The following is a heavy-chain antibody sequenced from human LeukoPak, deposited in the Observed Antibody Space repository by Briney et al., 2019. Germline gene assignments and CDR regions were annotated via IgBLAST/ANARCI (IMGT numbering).Heavy chain of an antibody. D-gene: IGHD3-22*01. CDR3: ALSDSLRYDSSGYPNWFDP. J-gene: IGHJ5*01. CDR2: IYYSGST. Sequence: PSETLSLTCTVSGGSISSGDYYWSWIRQPPGKGLEWIGYIYYSGSTYYNPSLKSRVTISVDTSKNQFSLKLSSVTAADTAVYYCALSDSLRYDSSGYPNWFDPWGQGTLVTVSS. CDR1: GGSISSGDYY. V-gene: IGHV4-30-4*01.